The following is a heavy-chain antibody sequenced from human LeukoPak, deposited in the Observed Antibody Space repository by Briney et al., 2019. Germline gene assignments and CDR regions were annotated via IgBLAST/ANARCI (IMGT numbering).Heavy chain of an antibody. CDR2: IYYSGST. V-gene: IGHV4-59*01. CDR3: ARTRGGTYWYYFDY. Sequence: SGTLSLTCTVSGVSISSYYWSCIRQPPGKGLEWVGYIYYSGSTNYNPSLKSRVTISVDTSKNQFSLKLSSVTAADTAVYYCARTRGGTYWYYFDYWGQGTLVTVSS. J-gene: IGHJ4*02. D-gene: IGHD1-26*01. CDR1: GVSISSYY.